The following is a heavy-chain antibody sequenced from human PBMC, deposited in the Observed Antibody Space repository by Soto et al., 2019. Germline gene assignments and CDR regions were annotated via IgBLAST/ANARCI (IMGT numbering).Heavy chain of an antibody. D-gene: IGHD3-9*01. CDR3: AGRTWGLHFGCYYYYLGG. Sequence: PSETLSLTCTVSGGSISSYYWSWIRQPPGTGLEWIGYIYYSGSTNYNPSLKSRVTISVDTSKNQFPLQLSAVNAPDTSVDYCAGRTWGLHFGCYYYYLGGWGKGSRFTVCS. J-gene: IGHJ6*03. CDR1: GGSISSYY. V-gene: IGHV4-59*08. CDR2: IYYSGST.